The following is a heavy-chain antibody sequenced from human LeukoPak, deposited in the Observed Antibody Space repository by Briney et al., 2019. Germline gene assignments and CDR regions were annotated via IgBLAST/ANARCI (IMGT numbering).Heavy chain of an antibody. CDR3: ARVRFYDSSGYRVNDAFDI. D-gene: IGHD3-22*01. V-gene: IGHV3-21*01. Sequence: PGGSLRLSCAASGFTFSSYSMNWVRQAPGKGLEWVSSISNSSSYIYYADSVKGRFTISRDNAKNSLYLQMNSLRAEDTAVYYCARVRFYDSSGYRVNDAFDIWGQGTMVTVSS. J-gene: IGHJ3*02. CDR1: GFTFSSYS. CDR2: ISNSSSYI.